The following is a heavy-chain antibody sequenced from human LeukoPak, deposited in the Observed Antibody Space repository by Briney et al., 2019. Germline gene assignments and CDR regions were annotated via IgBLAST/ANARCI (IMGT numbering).Heavy chain of an antibody. V-gene: IGHV3-30*02. CDR3: AKDMIVIVPAALGY. J-gene: IGHJ4*02. CDR1: GFTFSSYG. CDR2: IRYDGSNK. D-gene: IGHD2-2*01. Sequence: GGSLRLSCAASGFTFSSYGMHWVRQAPGKGLEWVAFIRYDGSNKYYADSVKGRFTVSRDNSKNTLDPQMNSLRAEDTALYYCAKDMIVIVPAALGYWGQGTLVTVSS.